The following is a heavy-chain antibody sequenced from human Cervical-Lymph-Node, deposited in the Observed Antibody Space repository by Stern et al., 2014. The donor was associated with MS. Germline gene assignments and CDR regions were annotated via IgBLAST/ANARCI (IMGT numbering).Heavy chain of an antibody. D-gene: IGHD2-8*01. J-gene: IGHJ4*02. CDR3: ARDYEDTSMLFDH. Sequence: VQLEESGGAVVQPGGSLRLSCAASGFTFSSYGMHWVRQAPGKGLEWVAVISYDGNHKYYAASVKGRFTISRDNSKNTLHLQMNSVTPDDTAIYYCARDYEDTSMLFDHWGQGTLVTVSS. V-gene: IGHV3-30*03. CDR1: GFTFSSYG. CDR2: ISYDGNHK.